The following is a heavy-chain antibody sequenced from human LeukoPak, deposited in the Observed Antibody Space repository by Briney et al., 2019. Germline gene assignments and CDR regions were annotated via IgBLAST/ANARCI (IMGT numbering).Heavy chain of an antibody. Sequence: PGGSLRLSCSASGFTFSSYAMHWVRQAPGKGLEYVSAISSNGGSTYYADSVKGRFTISRDNSKNTLYLQMNSLRAEDTAVYYCAKDGALSGYDPYFDYWGQGTLVTVSS. J-gene: IGHJ4*02. CDR1: GFTFSSYA. CDR2: ISSNGGST. V-gene: IGHV3-64*04. CDR3: AKDGALSGYDPYFDY. D-gene: IGHD5-12*01.